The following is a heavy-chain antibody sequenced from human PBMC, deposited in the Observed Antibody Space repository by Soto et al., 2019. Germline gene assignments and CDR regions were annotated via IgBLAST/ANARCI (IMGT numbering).Heavy chain of an antibody. D-gene: IGHD3-22*01. CDR1: DFTCSSEA. CDR2: ISCSGGST. V-gene: IGHV3-23*01. J-gene: IGHJ3*02. Sequence: GALGMSCPSSDFTCSSEAMSWVRQAPGKGLEWVSAISCSGGSTYYADSVKGRFTISRDNAKNTLYLQMNSLRAEDTAVYYCAKDPTYYYDSSGKDDAFDIWGQRTMVTVSS. CDR3: AKDPTYYYDSSGKDDAFDI.